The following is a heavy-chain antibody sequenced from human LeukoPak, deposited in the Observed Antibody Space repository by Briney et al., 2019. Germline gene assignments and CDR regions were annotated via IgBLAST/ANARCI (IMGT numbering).Heavy chain of an antibody. D-gene: IGHD3-3*01. Sequence: ASVKVSCKASGYTFTGYYMHWVRQAPGQGLEWMGWINPNSGGTNYAQKFQGRVTMTRDTSISTAYMELSRLRSGDTAVYYCARDLWTFWSGYYWAYWGQGTLVTVSS. J-gene: IGHJ4*02. V-gene: IGHV1-2*02. CDR2: INPNSGGT. CDR1: GYTFTGYY. CDR3: ARDLWTFWSGYYWAY.